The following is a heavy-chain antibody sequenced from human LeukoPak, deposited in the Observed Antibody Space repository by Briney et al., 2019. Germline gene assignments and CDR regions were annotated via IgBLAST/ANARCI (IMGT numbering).Heavy chain of an antibody. V-gene: IGHV4-34*01. CDR1: GGFFSGYY. Sequence: SETLSLTCAVYGGFFSGYYWSWIRQPPGKGLEWIGEINHSGSTNYNPSLKSRVTISVDTSKNQFSLKLSSVTAADTAVYYYARAQQLGRHFDYWGQGTLVTVSS. CDR3: ARAQQLGRHFDY. J-gene: IGHJ4*02. CDR2: INHSGST. D-gene: IGHD6-13*01.